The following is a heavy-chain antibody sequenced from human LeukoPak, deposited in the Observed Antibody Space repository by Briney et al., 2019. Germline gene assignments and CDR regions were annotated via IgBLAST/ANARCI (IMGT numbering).Heavy chain of an antibody. D-gene: IGHD3-10*01. J-gene: IGHJ4*02. CDR2: ISYDGSNK. V-gene: IGHV3-30*18. CDR3: AKDQAWFGESYYFDY. Sequence: PGRSLRLSCAASGFTFSSYGMHWVRQAPGKGLEWVAVISYDGSNKYYADSVKGRFTISRDNSKNTLYLQMNSLRAEDTAVYYCAKDQAWFGESYYFDYWGQGTLVTVSS. CDR1: GFTFSSYG.